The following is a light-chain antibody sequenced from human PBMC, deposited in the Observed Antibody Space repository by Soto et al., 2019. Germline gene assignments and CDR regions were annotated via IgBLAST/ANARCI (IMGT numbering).Light chain of an antibody. J-gene: IGKJ4*01. CDR3: QQYNNWPLT. V-gene: IGKV1-33*01. Sequence: DIQMTQSPSSLSASVGDRVTITCQASQDISNYLNWYQQKPGKAPKLLIYDASNLETGVPSRFSGSGSGTDFTLTISSLQSEDFAVYYCQQYNNWPLTFGGGTKVDIK. CDR2: DAS. CDR1: QDISNY.